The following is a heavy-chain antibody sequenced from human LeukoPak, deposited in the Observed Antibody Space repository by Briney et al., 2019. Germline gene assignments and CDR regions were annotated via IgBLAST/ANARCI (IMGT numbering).Heavy chain of an antibody. J-gene: IGHJ4*02. CDR1: GGSFSGYY. CDR3: ARELGFLRY. CDR2: INHSRST. V-gene: IGHV4-34*01. Sequence: SETLSLTCAVYGGSFSGYYWSWIRQPPGKGLEWIGEINHSRSTNYNPSLKSRVTISVDTSKNQFSLKLSSVTAADTAVYYCARELGFLRYWGQGTLVTVSS. D-gene: IGHD1-26*01.